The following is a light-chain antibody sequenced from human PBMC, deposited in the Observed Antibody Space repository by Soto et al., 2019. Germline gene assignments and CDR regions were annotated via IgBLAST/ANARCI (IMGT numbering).Light chain of an antibody. CDR2: GAS. J-gene: IGKJ1*01. V-gene: IGKV3-20*01. Sequence: EIVLTQSPGTLSLSPGERATLSCRASQSVSSSYLAWYQQKPGQAPRLLIYGASSRATGIPDRFSGSGSGTDFTLTISRLEPEDFAVYYCQQCYSSLTFGQGTKVDIK. CDR1: QSVSSSY. CDR3: QQCYSSLT.